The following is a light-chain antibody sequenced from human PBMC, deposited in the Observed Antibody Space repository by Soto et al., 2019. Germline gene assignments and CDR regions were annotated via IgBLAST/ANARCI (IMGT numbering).Light chain of an antibody. CDR3: QQSYSTPRNT. J-gene: IGKJ1*01. Sequence: DIQMTQSPSSLSASVGDRVTITCRASQSISSYLNWYQQKPGKAPKLLIYAASSLQSGVPSRFSGSGSVTDFTLTISSLQPEDFATYYCQQSYSTPRNTFGQGTKVEIK. V-gene: IGKV1-39*01. CDR1: QSISSY. CDR2: AAS.